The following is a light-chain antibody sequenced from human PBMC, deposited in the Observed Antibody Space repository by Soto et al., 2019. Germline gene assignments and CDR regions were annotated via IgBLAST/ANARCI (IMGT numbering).Light chain of an antibody. Sequence: DIQMTQSPSSLSASVGDRVTITCRASQSISIYLNWYQQKLGKAPKLLIYAASSLQSGVPSRFSGRGSGTDFTLTISSLQPEDFATYYCQQSYSIPLTLGGGTKVEIK. CDR1: QSISIY. J-gene: IGKJ4*01. CDR3: QQSYSIPLT. CDR2: AAS. V-gene: IGKV1-39*01.